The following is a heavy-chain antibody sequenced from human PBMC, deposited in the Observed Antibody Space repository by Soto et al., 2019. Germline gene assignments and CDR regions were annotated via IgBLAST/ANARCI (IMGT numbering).Heavy chain of an antibody. CDR2: IKEDGSET. CDR3: ARGRTWFAP. J-gene: IGHJ5*02. Sequence: PWWSLRLSCLGSVFTCSRFWMSWARQAPGKGLEWVANIKEDGSETYYVDSVKGRFTISRDNAKNSVFLQMNSLRGEDTAVYYCARGRTWFAPWGQGTLVTVSS. CDR1: VFTCSRFW. V-gene: IGHV3-7*01.